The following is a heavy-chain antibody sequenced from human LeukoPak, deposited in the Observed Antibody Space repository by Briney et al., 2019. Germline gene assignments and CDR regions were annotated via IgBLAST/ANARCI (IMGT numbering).Heavy chain of an antibody. CDR1: GYTFTSYY. D-gene: IGHD2-15*01. CDR3: ATSRLGYCSGGSCYSLDY. Sequence: ASVKVSCKASGYTFTSYYMHWVRQAPGQGLEWMGIINPSGGSTSYAQKFQGRVTITTDESTSTAYMELSSLRSEDTAVYYCATSRLGYCSGGSCYSLDYWGQGTLVTVSS. V-gene: IGHV1-46*01. CDR2: INPSGGST. J-gene: IGHJ4*02.